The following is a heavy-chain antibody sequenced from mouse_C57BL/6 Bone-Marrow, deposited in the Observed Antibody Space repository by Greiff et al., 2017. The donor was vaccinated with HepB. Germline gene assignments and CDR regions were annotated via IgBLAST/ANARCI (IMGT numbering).Heavy chain of an antibody. Sequence: EVQRVESGGGLVQPGGSLKLSCAASGFTFSDYGMAWVRQAPRKGPEWVAFISNLAYSIYYADTVKGRFTISRDNAKNTLFLQMTSLRSEDTAMYYCARQFITTVVADYWGQGTTLTVSS. CDR2: ISNLAYSI. CDR3: ARQFITTVVADY. CDR1: GFTFSDYG. V-gene: IGHV5-15*01. J-gene: IGHJ2*01. D-gene: IGHD1-1*01.